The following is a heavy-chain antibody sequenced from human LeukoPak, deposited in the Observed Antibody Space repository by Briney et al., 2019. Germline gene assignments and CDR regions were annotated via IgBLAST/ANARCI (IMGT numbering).Heavy chain of an antibody. CDR3: ARGPGWFDP. CDR2: INHSGST. Sequence: SETLSLTCAVYGGSFSGYYWSWIRQPPGKGLEWIGEINHSGSTNYNPSLKSRVTISVDTSKNQFSLKLSSVTAADTAVYYCARGPGWFDPWGQGTLVTVSS. V-gene: IGHV4-34*01. J-gene: IGHJ5*02. CDR1: GGSFSGYY.